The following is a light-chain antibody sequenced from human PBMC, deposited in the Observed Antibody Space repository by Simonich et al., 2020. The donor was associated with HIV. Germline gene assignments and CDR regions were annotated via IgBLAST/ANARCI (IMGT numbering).Light chain of an antibody. CDR1: QSISSY. Sequence: IQLTQSPSSLSASVGDRVTITFRASQSISSYLNWYQQKPGKAPKLLIYAASSLQSGVPSRFSGSGSGTDFTLTISSLQPEDFATYYCQQSYSTLYTFGQGTKLEIK. V-gene: IGKV1-39*01. CDR2: AAS. CDR3: QQSYSTLYT. J-gene: IGKJ2*01.